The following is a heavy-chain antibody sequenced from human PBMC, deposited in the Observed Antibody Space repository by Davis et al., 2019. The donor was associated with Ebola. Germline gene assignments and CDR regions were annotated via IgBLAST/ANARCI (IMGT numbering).Heavy chain of an antibody. CDR3: ARDRRFRSGSIGELDH. CDR2: IDPNSGST. Sequence: ASVKVSCKASGYTFSSYGITWVRQAPGQGLEWMAWIDPNSGSTDYAHNLQGRVTVTRDTSLSTVYLEVRGLTSDDTAVYYCARDRRFRSGSIGELDHWGQGTLVTVSS. CDR1: GYTFSSYG. J-gene: IGHJ4*02. V-gene: IGHV1-2*02. D-gene: IGHD6-25*01.